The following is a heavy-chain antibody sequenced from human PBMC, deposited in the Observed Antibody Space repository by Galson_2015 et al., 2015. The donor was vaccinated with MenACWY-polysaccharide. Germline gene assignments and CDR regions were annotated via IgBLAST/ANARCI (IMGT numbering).Heavy chain of an antibody. V-gene: IGHV5-51*01. CDR3: ARHCSYEGSGFYYFADY. D-gene: IGHD3-22*01. CDR2: IWPGDSDT. J-gene: IGHJ4*02. CDR1: GYTFTNYW. Sequence: QSGAEVKKPGESLKISCKGSGYTFTNYWIGWVRQVPGKGLEWMGIIWPGDSDTRYSPSFQGQVTMSVDRSIGTAYLQWSSLKASDTAMYYCARHCSYEGSGFYYFADYWGQGTLVAVSS.